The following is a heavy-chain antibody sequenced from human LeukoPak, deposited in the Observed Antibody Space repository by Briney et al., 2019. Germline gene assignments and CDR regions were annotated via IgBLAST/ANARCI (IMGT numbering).Heavy chain of an antibody. J-gene: IGHJ4*02. CDR2: INPNSGGT. CDR3: ARVLRRNYDFWSGYPTFGY. V-gene: IGHV1-2*02. Sequence: ASVKVSCKASGYTFTGYYMHWVRQAPGQGLEWMGWINPNSGGTNYAQKFQGRVTMTRDTSISTAYMELSRLRSDDTAVYYCARVLRRNYDFWSGYPTFGYWGQGTLVTVSS. D-gene: IGHD3-3*01. CDR1: GYTFTGYY.